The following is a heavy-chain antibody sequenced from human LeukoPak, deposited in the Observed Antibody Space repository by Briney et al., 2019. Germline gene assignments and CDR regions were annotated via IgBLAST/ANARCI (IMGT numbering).Heavy chain of an antibody. CDR1: GFPFSGYS. V-gene: IGHV3-21*01. Sequence: GGSLRLSCAASGFPFSGYSLHWVRQAPGKGLEWVSSISSSAAYIAYADSVKGRFTISRDNAKDSLYLQMNNLRAEDTAVYYCAREGKDLRLGYYNSAVDVWGQGTTISVSS. CDR2: ISSSAAYI. CDR3: AREGKDLRLGYYNSAVDV. D-gene: IGHD2-15*01. J-gene: IGHJ6*02.